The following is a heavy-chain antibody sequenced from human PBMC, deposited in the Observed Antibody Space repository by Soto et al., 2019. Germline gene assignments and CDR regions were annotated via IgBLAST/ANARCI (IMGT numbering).Heavy chain of an antibody. J-gene: IGHJ4*02. V-gene: IGHV4-31*03. CDR3: ARGRRFGDHGSGSDY. CDR2: IYYSGST. Sequence: QVQLQESGPGLVKPSQTLSVICTVSGGSISSGDYYWSWIRQHPGKGLEWIGYIYYSGSTYYNPTLRSRVTISVDPSKNQFALKRSSVTAADTAVYYCARGRRFGDHGSGSDYWGQGTLVTVSS. D-gene: IGHD3-10*01. CDR1: GGSISSGDYY.